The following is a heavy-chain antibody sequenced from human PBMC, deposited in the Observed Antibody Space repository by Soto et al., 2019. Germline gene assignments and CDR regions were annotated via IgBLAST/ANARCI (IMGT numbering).Heavy chain of an antibody. D-gene: IGHD3-22*01. CDR2: ISYSVAT. V-gene: IGHV4-59*13. CDR3: ARGSVGSGWKFDY. CDR1: GDSIRSYF. J-gene: IGHJ4*02. Sequence: SETLSLTCTVSGDSIRSYFWSWIRQPPGKGLEWIGYISYSVATNYNPSLKSRVTISVDTSKNQFSLKLNSVTAADTAVYYCARGSVGSGWKFDYWGQGTLVTVSS.